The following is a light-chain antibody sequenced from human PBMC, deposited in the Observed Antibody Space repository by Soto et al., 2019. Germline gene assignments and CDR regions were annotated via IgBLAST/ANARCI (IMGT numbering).Light chain of an antibody. Sequence: QSVLTQPASVSGSPGQSITISCTGTSSDVGGYNYVSWYQQRPGKAPKLMIYEVSNRPSGVSNRFSGSKSGNTASLTISGLQAEDGADYYCSSYTTISTLEVFGGGTKLTVL. CDR2: EVS. CDR1: SSDVGGYNY. V-gene: IGLV2-14*01. J-gene: IGLJ3*02. CDR3: SSYTTISTLEV.